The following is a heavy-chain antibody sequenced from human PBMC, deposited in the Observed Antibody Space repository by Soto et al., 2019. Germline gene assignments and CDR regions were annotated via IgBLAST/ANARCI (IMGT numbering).Heavy chain of an antibody. Sequence: SETLSLTCTVSGGSISSSSYYWGWIRQPPGKGLEWIGSIYYSGSTYYNPSLKSRVTISVDTSKNQFSLKLSSLTAADTAVYYCASGVSGSSAYYYYYYYMDVWGKGTTVTVSS. J-gene: IGHJ6*03. CDR1: GGSISSSSYY. V-gene: IGHV4-39*01. CDR2: IYYSGST. CDR3: ASGVSGSSAYYYYYYYMDV. D-gene: IGHD1-26*01.